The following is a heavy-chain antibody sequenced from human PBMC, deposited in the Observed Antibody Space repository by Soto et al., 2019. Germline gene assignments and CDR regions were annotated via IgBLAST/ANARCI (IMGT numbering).Heavy chain of an antibody. CDR1: GGTFSSYA. J-gene: IGHJ5*02. V-gene: IGHV1-69*06. CDR2: IIPIFGTA. Sequence: GPPVKVSCKASGGTFSSYAISWVRQAPGQGLEWMGGIIPIFGTANYAQKFQGRVTITADKSTSTAYMELSSLRSEDTAVYYCARDGKYCGGDCFLNWFDPWGQGTLVTVSS. CDR3: ARDGKYCGGDCFLNWFDP. D-gene: IGHD2-21*02.